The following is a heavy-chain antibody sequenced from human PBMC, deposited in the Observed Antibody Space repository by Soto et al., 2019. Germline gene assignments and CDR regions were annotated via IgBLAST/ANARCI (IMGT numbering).Heavy chain of an antibody. J-gene: IGHJ4*02. V-gene: IGHV3-7*01. D-gene: IGHD3-9*01. Sequence: GGSLRLSCVASGFIFRNDYMSWVRQAPGKGLEWVAKTNKDGSEAYYVDSLEGRFTISRDNAKNLLFLEMKSLRVDDTAVYDCARVVWFSLGSWGGGTLVTVSS. CDR1: GFIFRNDY. CDR2: TNKDGSEA. CDR3: ARVVWFSLGS.